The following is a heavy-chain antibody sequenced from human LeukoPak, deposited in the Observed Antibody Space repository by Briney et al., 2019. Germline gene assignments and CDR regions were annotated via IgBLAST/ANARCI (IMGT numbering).Heavy chain of an antibody. J-gene: IGHJ4*02. Sequence: GGSLRLSCAASGFTFSSYAMHWVRQAPGKRLEWVAVISYDGSNKYYADSVKGRFTISRDNPKNTLYLQMNSLRAEDTAVYYCARRHYFDYWGQGTLVTVSS. CDR1: GFTFSSYA. CDR3: ARRHYFDY. V-gene: IGHV3-30*04. CDR2: ISYDGSNK.